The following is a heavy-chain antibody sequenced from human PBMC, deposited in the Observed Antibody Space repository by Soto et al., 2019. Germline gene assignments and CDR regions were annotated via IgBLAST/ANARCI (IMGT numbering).Heavy chain of an antibody. CDR3: ARAIGPTLFDY. D-gene: IGHD3-22*01. CDR2: IGTAGDT. CDR1: GFTLSSYD. V-gene: IGHV3-13*04. Sequence: GGSLRLSCSASGFTLSSYDMHWVRQGPGKGLEWVSAIGTAGDTNYAGSVKGRFTISRENAKNSLYLQMNSLRAGDTAIYFCARAIGPTLFDYWGQGTLVTVSS. J-gene: IGHJ4*02.